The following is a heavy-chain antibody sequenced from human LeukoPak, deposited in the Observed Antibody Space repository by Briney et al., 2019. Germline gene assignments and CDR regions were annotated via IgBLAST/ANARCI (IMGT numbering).Heavy chain of an antibody. CDR3: ARERDSSGYISAY. V-gene: IGHV3-53*01. CDR1: GFTVSSKY. Sequence: GGSLRLSCAASGFTVSSKYMSWVRRAPGKGLEWVSVIYSGGATYYADSVKGRFTVSRDNSKNTVYLQMNSLRAEDTAIYYCARERDSSGYISAYWGQGTLVTVSS. D-gene: IGHD3-22*01. J-gene: IGHJ4*02. CDR2: IYSGGAT.